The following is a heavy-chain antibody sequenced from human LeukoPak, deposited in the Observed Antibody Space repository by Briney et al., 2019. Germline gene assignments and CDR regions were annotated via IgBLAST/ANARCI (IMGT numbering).Heavy chain of an antibody. CDR1: GFTFSSYA. D-gene: IGHD3-3*01. CDR3: AKTMARDYFYGMDV. CDR2: ISGSGGTS. Sequence: PGGSLRLSCAASGFTFSSYAMTWVRQAPGKGLEWVSSISGSGGTSYYADSVKGRFTISRDNSMHTLHLLMNSLRAEDTAVYYCAKTMARDYFYGMDVWGQGTSVSVSS. V-gene: IGHV3-23*01. J-gene: IGHJ6*02.